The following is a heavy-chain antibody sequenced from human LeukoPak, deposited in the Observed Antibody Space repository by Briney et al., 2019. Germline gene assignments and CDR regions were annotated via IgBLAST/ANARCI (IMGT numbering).Heavy chain of an antibody. CDR3: ARHYQWGVGKVDY. CDR2: VNYGGPT. J-gene: IGHJ4*02. D-gene: IGHD1-26*01. V-gene: IGHV4-39*01. CDR1: GGSISSSSYY. Sequence: PSETLSLTCTVSGGSISSSSYYWNRIRQPPGKGVEWIGSVNYGGPTYYNPSLKSRVTISVDTSRNQFSLKLSSVTAADTSVYYCARHYQWGVGKVDYWGQGTLVTVSS.